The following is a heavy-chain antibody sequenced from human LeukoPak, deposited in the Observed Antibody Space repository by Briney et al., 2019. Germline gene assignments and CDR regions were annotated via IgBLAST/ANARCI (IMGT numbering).Heavy chain of an antibody. CDR3: AKAGGYDILTGLDY. CDR1: GFTFSSYA. J-gene: IGHJ4*02. CDR2: IGASGGST. D-gene: IGHD3-9*01. Sequence: GGSLRLSCATSGFTFSSYAMSWVRQAPGKGLEWVSGIGASGGSTYYADSVKGRFTISRDNSKNTLYLQMNSLRTEDTAVYYCAKAGGYDILTGLDYWGQGTLVTVSS. V-gene: IGHV3-23*01.